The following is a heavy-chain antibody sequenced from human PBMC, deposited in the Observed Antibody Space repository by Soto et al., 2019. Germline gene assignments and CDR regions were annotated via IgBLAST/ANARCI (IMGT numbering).Heavy chain of an antibody. CDR1: GFTFSTFE. V-gene: IGHV3-33*08. D-gene: IGHD4-17*01. CDR3: ARAGDYVSYYFDY. J-gene: IGHJ4*02. Sequence: GGSLRLSCVASGFTFSTFEMNWVRQAPGKGLEWVAVIWYDGSNKYYADSVKGRFTISRDNSKNTLYLQMNSLRAEDTAVYYCARAGDYVSYYFDYWGQGTLVTVSS. CDR2: IWYDGSNK.